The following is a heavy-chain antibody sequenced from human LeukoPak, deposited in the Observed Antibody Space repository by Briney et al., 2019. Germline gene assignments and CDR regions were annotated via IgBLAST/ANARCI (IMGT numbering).Heavy chain of an antibody. V-gene: IGHV3-7*03. J-gene: IGHJ3*02. CDR1: GFTFSSYW. Sequence: GGSLRLSCAASGFTFSSYWMSWVRQAPGKGLEWVANIKQDGSEKYYVDSVKGRFTISRDNSRNTVYLQMNSLRAEDTAVYYCAKDTGSPADAITMEDNAFDIWGQGTMVTVSS. D-gene: IGHD3-3*01. CDR2: IKQDGSEK. CDR3: AKDTGSPADAITMEDNAFDI.